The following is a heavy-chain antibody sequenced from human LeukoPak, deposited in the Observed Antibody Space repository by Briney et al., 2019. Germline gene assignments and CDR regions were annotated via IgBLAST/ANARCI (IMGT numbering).Heavy chain of an antibody. CDR1: GGTFISYA. J-gene: IGHJ3*02. V-gene: IGHV1-69*05. D-gene: IGHD1-26*01. Sequence: SVKVSCKASGGTFISYAISWVRQAPGQGVERMGRIIPIFGTANYAQKFQDRVTIPTYESTSTAYMELSSLRSEDTAVYYCAREGGRELLSTGSLVGAPGDIWGQGTMVTVSS. CDR2: IIPIFGTA. CDR3: AREGGRELLSTGSLVGAPGDI.